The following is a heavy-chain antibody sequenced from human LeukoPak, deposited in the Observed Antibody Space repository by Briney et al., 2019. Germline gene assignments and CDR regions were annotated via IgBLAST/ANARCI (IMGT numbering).Heavy chain of an antibody. CDR1: GFTLSYFA. CDR3: AREPSEPYYFDY. V-gene: IGHV3-30-3*01. D-gene: IGHD1-26*01. Sequence: PGGSLRLSCAASGFTLSYFAVHWVRQAPGKGLEWVALISYDGSNKYYADSVKGRFTISRDISKSTLFLQMNSLRAEDTAVYYCAREPSEPYYFDYWGQGTLVTVSS. J-gene: IGHJ4*02. CDR2: ISYDGSNK.